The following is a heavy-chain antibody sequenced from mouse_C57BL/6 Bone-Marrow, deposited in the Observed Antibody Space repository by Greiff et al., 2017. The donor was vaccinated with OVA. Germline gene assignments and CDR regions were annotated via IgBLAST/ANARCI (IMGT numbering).Heavy chain of an antibody. D-gene: IGHD1-1*01. J-gene: IGHJ2*01. CDR2: IDPSDSYT. V-gene: IGHV1-50*01. Sequence: QVQLQQPGAELVKPGASVKLSCKASGYTFTSYWMQWVKQRPGQGLEWIGEIDPSDSYTNYNQKFKGKATLTVDKSSSTAYMQLSSLTSEDSAVYYCARLIYYYGSSYCDYWGQGTTLTVSS. CDR3: ARLIYYYGSSYCDY. CDR1: GYTFTSYW.